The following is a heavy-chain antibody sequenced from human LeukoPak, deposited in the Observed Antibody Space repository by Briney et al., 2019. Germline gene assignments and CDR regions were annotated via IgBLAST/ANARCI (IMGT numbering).Heavy chain of an antibody. CDR2: IYYSGST. Sequence: PSETLSLTCTVSGGSISSYYWSWIRQPPGKGLEWIGYIYYSGSTNHNPSLKSRVTISVDTSKNQFSLKLSSVTAADTAVYHCARTIGYCSGGSCYSSIFYDYWGQGTLVTVSS. J-gene: IGHJ4*02. V-gene: IGHV4-59*01. CDR1: GGSISSYY. D-gene: IGHD2-15*01. CDR3: ARTIGYCSGGSCYSSIFYDY.